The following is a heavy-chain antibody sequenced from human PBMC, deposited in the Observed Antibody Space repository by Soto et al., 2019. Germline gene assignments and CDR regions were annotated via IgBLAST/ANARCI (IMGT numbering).Heavy chain of an antibody. J-gene: IGHJ4*02. D-gene: IGHD5-18*01. V-gene: IGHV3-30*18. Sequence: GGSLRLSCAASGFTFSSYGMHWVRQAPGKGLEWVAVISYDGSNKYYADSVKGRFTISRDNSKNTLYLQMNSLRAEDTAVYYCAKDREDEYSYGYIFDYWGQGTLVTVSS. CDR1: GFTFSSYG. CDR3: AKDREDEYSYGYIFDY. CDR2: ISYDGSNK.